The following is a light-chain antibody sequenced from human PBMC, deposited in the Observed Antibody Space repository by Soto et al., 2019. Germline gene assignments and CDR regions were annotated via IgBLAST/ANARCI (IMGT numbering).Light chain of an antibody. CDR1: SSDVGGYNY. J-gene: IGLJ1*01. Sequence: QSVLTQPASVSGSPGQSITISCTGTSSDVGGYNYVSWYQLHPGKAPKLILYEVTNRPSGVSDRFSGSKSGNTASLTISGLQAEDEADYYCSSYTSSTAYVFGT. CDR2: EVT. V-gene: IGLV2-14*01. CDR3: SSYTSSTAYV.